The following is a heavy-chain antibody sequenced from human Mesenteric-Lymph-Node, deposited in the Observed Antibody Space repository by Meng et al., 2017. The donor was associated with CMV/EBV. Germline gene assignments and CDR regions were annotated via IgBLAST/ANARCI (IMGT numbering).Heavy chain of an antibody. V-gene: IGHV3-7*03. Sequence: GGSLRLSCAASGFTFSSYWMIWVRQTPGKGPEWVANIKQDGSEKYYVDSVKGRFTISRDNAKNSLYLQMNSLRAEDTAVYYCARDSIGSLDYWGQGTLVTVSS. D-gene: IGHD1-26*01. CDR1: GFTFSSYW. J-gene: IGHJ4*02. CDR3: ARDSIGSLDY. CDR2: IKQDGSEK.